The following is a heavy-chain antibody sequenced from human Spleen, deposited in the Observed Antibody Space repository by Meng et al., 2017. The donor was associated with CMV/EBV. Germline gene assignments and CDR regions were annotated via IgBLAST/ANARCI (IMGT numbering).Heavy chain of an antibody. CDR2: IYYSGST. CDR1: GGSVNSDSYY. V-gene: IGHV4-61*01. CDR3: ARGSGYCISTSCYTFDY. Sequence: SETLSLTCTVSGGSVNSDSYYWNWIRQPPGKGLEWIGYIYYSGSTAYTPSLKSRVSMSVDTSKNQVSLKLSSVTAADTAVYYCARGSGYCISTSCYTFDYWGQGTLVTVSS. J-gene: IGHJ4*02. D-gene: IGHD2-2*01.